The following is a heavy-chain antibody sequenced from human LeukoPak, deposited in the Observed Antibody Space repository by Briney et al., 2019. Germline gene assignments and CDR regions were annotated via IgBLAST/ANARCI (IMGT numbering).Heavy chain of an antibody. D-gene: IGHD3-10*01. CDR3: VRDGEGVAISVNYWFDP. CDR1: GFTFTSYD. Sequence: ASVKVSCKASGFTFTSYDINWVRQASGQGLEWMGWMNPNNGNTGYAQKFQGRVTMTRDTSISSAYMELRGLRSEDTAVYYCVRDGEGVAISVNYWFDPWGQGTLVTVSS. CDR2: MNPNNGNT. V-gene: IGHV1-8*01. J-gene: IGHJ5*02.